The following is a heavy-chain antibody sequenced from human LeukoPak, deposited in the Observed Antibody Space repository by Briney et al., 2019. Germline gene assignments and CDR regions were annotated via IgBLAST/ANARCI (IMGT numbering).Heavy chain of an antibody. CDR3: AKVMRGIAVAGTSDY. J-gene: IGHJ4*02. CDR1: GFTFSSYA. D-gene: IGHD6-19*01. CDR2: ISGSGGST. V-gene: IGHV3-23*01. Sequence: GGSLRLSCAASGFTFSSYAMSWVRQAPGKGLEWVSAISGSGGSTYYADSVKGRFTISRDNSKNTLYLQMHRLRAEDTAVYYCAKVMRGIAVAGTSDYWGQGTLVTVSS.